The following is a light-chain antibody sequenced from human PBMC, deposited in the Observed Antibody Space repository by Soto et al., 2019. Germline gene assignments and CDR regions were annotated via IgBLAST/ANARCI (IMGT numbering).Light chain of an antibody. CDR3: QLWDDSSDHPVL. J-gene: IGLJ2*01. V-gene: IGLV3-21*02. Sequence: SSVLTQPPSVSVAPGQTARVTCGGSNIGSKSVHWYQQKPGLAPVLVVYDDTDRPSGIPERFSGSKSGSTATLTISRVEAGDEADYYCQLWDDSSDHPVLFGGGTKLTVL. CDR1: NIGSKS. CDR2: DDT.